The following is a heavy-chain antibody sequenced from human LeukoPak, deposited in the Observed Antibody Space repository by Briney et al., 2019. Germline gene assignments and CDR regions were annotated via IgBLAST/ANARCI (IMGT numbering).Heavy chain of an antibody. D-gene: IGHD6-13*01. CDR1: GFTFSSYS. Sequence: GGSLRLSCAASGFTFSSYSMNWVRQAPGKGLEWVANIKQDGSEKYYVDSVKGRFTISRDNAKNSLYLQMNSLRAEDTAVYYCARDQGYSSSWYVFYYYGMDVWGQGTTVTVSS. J-gene: IGHJ6*02. CDR3: ARDQGYSSSWYVFYYYGMDV. CDR2: IKQDGSEK. V-gene: IGHV3-7*01.